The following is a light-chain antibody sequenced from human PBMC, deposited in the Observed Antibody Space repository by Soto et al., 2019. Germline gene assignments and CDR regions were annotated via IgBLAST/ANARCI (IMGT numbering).Light chain of an antibody. CDR3: QQYGCSLPYT. Sequence: EIVLTQSPGTLSLSPGERATLSCRASQSVSSSYLAWYQQKPGQAPRLLIYVASSRATGIPDRFSGSGSGTDFTLTISRLEPEDFAVYYCQQYGCSLPYTFGQGTKLVIK. V-gene: IGKV3-20*01. J-gene: IGKJ2*01. CDR2: VAS. CDR1: QSVSSSY.